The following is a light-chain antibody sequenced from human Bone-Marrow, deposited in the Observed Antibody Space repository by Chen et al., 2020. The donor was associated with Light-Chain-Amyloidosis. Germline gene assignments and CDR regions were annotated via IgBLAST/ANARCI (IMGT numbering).Light chain of an antibody. J-gene: IGLJ3*02. Sequence: NFILTQPHSVSVSPGKTVIISCTRSSGSIATNYVQWYQQRPGSSPTTVIYEDDQRPSGVPDRFSGSIDRSSNSASLTISGLKTEDEADYYCQSYQGSSQGVFGGGTKLTVL. CDR2: EDD. CDR1: SGSIATNY. CDR3: QSYQGSSQGV. V-gene: IGLV6-57*01.